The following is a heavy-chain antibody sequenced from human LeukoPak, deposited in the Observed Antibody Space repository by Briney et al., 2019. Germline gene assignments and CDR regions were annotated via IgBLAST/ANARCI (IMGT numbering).Heavy chain of an antibody. CDR2: IKQDGSEK. J-gene: IGHJ4*02. V-gene: IGHV3-7*01. D-gene: IGHD3-10*01. Sequence: GGSLRLSCAASGFTFSSYWMSWVRQAPGKGLEWVANIKQDGSEKYYVDSVKGRFTISRDNAKNSLYLQMNSLRAEDTAVYYCARVDVLLWFGELEGVYFDYWGQGTLVTVSS. CDR1: GFTFSSYW. CDR3: ARVDVLLWFGELEGVYFDY.